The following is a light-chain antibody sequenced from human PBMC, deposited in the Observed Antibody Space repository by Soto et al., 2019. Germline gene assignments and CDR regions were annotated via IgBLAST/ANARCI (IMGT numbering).Light chain of an antibody. CDR3: QQRSNWPPIT. Sequence: EIVLTQSPATLSLSPGERATLSCRASQSVSSYLAWYQQKPGQAPRLPIYDASNRATGIPARFRGSGTGTDFALTISTLEPEDFAVYYCQQRSNWPPITFGQGTRLEIK. CDR1: QSVSSY. J-gene: IGKJ5*01. V-gene: IGKV3-11*01. CDR2: DAS.